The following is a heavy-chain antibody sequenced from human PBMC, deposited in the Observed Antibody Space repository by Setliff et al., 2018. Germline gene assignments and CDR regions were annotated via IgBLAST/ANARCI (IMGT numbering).Heavy chain of an antibody. CDR3: ARDSGHYYGSDYFDY. V-gene: IGHV4-59*11. CDR2: IYYSGST. Sequence: KPSETLSLTCTVSGGSISSHYWSWIRQPPGKGLEWIGSIYYSGSTNYNPSLKSRVTISIDTSKNQFSLKLSSVTAADTAVYYCARDSGHYYGSDYFDYWGQGTLVTVSS. D-gene: IGHD3-10*01. J-gene: IGHJ4*02. CDR1: GGSISSHY.